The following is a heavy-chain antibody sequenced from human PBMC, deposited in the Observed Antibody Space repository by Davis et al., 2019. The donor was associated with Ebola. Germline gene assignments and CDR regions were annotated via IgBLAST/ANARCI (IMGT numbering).Heavy chain of an antibody. CDR3: AKDRFTGTTPGFFDY. J-gene: IGHJ4*02. CDR2: ISGSGGST. D-gene: IGHD1-1*01. Sequence: GESLKISCAASGFTFSSYAMSWVRQAPGKELEWVSAISGSGGSTYYADSVKGRFTISRDNSKNTLYLQMNSLRAEDTAVYYCAKDRFTGTTPGFFDYWGQGTLVTVSS. CDR1: GFTFSSYA. V-gene: IGHV3-23*01.